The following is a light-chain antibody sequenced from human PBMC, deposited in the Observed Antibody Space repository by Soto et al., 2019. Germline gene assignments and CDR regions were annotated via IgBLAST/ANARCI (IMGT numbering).Light chain of an antibody. CDR2: KAS. CDR1: QSISAY. CDR3: QHYNSYSEA. J-gene: IGKJ1*01. V-gene: IGKV1-5*03. Sequence: DIQMTQSPSTLSASLGDRVTITCRASQSISAYLNWYQQKPGKAPKLLIYKASTLKSGVPSRFSGSGSGTEFTLTISSLQPDDFATYYCQHYNSYSEAFGQGTKVDIK.